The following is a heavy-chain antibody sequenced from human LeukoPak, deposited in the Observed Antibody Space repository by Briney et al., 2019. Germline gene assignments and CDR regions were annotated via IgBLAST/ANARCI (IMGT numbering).Heavy chain of an antibody. CDR1: GYTFTSYY. V-gene: IGHV1-46*01. CDR2: INPSGGST. CDR3: ARTLTLPNWFDP. J-gene: IGHJ5*02. D-gene: IGHD2-21*02. Sequence: ASVKVSCKASGYTFTSYYLHWVRQAPGQGLEWMGIINPSGGSTSYAQKFQGRATMTRDTSTSTVYMELSSLRSEDTAVYYCARTLTLPNWFDPWGQGTLVTVSS.